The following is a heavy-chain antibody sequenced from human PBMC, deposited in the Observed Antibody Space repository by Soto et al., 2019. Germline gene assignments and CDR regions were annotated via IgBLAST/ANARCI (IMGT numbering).Heavy chain of an antibody. Sequence: GASVKVSCKASGYTFTNSGISWVRQAPGQGLEWMGWISAYNGNTNYAQKLQGRVTMTTDTSTSTAYMELRSLRSDDTAVYYCARASRGYSYEAAFDYGGQEPLVTVPS. CDR2: ISAYNGNT. CDR1: GYTFTNSG. CDR3: ARASRGYSYEAAFDY. V-gene: IGHV1-18*01. J-gene: IGHJ4*02. D-gene: IGHD5-18*01.